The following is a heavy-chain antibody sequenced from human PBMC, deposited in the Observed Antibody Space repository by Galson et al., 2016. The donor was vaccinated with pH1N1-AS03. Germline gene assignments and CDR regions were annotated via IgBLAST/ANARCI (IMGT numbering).Heavy chain of an antibody. V-gene: IGHV3-7*01. CDR3: ARDMLRPVSGTIVDY. CDR1: GFSFSNYW. Sequence: SLRLSCAASGFSFSNYWLSWVRQAPGKGLEWVANINQDGSKHYYVDSVRGRFTISRDNAQDSLYLQMNSLRADDTALYYCARDMLRPVSGTIVDYWGRGTLVTVSS. D-gene: IGHD6-19*01. CDR2: INQDGSKH. J-gene: IGHJ4*02.